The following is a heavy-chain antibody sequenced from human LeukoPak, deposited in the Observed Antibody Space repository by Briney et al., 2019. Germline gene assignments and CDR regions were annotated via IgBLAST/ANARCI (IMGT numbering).Heavy chain of an antibody. Sequence: PGRSLRLSCAASGFTFSSYAMHWVRQAPGKGLEWVAVISYDGSNKYYADSVKGRFTISRDNSKNTLYLQMNSLRAEDTAVYYSARGKTYYYDSSGYPWGQGTLVTVSS. V-gene: IGHV3-30*04. J-gene: IGHJ4*02. CDR1: GFTFSSYA. CDR3: ARGKTYYYDSSGYP. D-gene: IGHD3-22*01. CDR2: ISYDGSNK.